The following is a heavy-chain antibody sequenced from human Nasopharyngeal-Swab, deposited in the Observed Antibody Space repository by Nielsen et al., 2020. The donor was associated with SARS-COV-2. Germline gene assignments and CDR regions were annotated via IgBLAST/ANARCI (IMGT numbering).Heavy chain of an antibody. CDR1: GFTFSSYS. Sequence: GGSLRLSCAASGFTFSSYSMNWVRQAPGKGLEWVSAISGSGGSTYYADSVKGRFTTSRDNSKNTLYLQMNSLRAEDTAVYYCAKPVLLWFGEFSPLDAFDIWGQGTMVTVSS. CDR2: ISGSGGST. D-gene: IGHD3-10*01. J-gene: IGHJ3*02. V-gene: IGHV3-23*01. CDR3: AKPVLLWFGEFSPLDAFDI.